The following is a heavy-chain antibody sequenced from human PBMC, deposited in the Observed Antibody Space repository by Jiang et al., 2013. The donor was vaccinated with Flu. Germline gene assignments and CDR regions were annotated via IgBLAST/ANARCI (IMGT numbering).Heavy chain of an antibody. CDR3: ARHHGPYYDFWSGYYDY. V-gene: IGHV1-69*01. J-gene: IGHJ4*02. CDR2: IIPIFGTA. D-gene: IGHD3-3*01. CDR1: GGTFSSYA. Sequence: PGSSVKVSCKASGGTFSSYAISWVRQAPGQGLEWMGGIIPIFGTANYAQKFQGRVTITADESTSTAYMELSSLRSDDTAVYYCARHHGPYYDFWSGYYDYWGQGTLVTVSS.